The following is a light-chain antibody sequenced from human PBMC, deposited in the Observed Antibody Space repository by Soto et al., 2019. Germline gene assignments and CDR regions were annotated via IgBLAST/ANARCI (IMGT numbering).Light chain of an antibody. CDR2: DAS. J-gene: IGKJ5*01. Sequence: EIVSAQSPATLSLSPGERATLSCRASQSVGSYLAWYQQKPGQAPRLLIYDASTRATGIPARFSGSGSGTDFTLTISSLEPEDFAVYYCQQRTNWPITFGQGTRLDIK. CDR3: QQRTNWPIT. V-gene: IGKV3-11*01. CDR1: QSVGSY.